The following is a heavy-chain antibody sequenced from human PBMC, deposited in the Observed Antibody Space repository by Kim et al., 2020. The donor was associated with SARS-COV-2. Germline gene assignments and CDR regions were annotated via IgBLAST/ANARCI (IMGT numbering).Heavy chain of an antibody. Sequence: TIDYTAPVKGRFTISRDDSSSTLFLQMNSLKTEDTAVYYCATGYSYASAWWGQGTLVTVSA. J-gene: IGHJ4*02. D-gene: IGHD5-18*01. V-gene: IGHV3-15*01. CDR2: TI. CDR3: ATGYSYASAW.